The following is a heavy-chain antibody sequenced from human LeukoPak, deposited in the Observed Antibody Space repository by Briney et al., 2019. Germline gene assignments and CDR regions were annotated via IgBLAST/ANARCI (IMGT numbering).Heavy chain of an antibody. CDR3: AKDWGKGVVPAANIDY. J-gene: IGHJ4*02. CDR2: IRYDGSNK. V-gene: IGHV3-30*02. Sequence: PGGSLRLSCAASGFTFSSYGMHWVRQAPGKGLEWVAFIRYDGSNKYYADSVKGRFTISRDNSKNTLYLQMNSLRAEDTAVYYCAKDWGKGVVPAANIDYWGQGTLVTVSS. CDR1: GFTFSSYG. D-gene: IGHD2-2*01.